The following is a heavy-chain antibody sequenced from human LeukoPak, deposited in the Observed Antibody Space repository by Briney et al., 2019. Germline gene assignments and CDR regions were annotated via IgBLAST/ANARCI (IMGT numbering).Heavy chain of an antibody. CDR1: GASFSSGDQY. D-gene: IGHD3-22*01. CDR2: IHPSGTL. CDR3: SRGLDSRKLGY. Sequence: SETLSLTCTVSGASFSSGDQYWNWIRQSPGKGLEWIGSIHPSGTLYNNPSLESRVTMSMDTSKDQFSLNLNSVTAADTAVYFCSRGLDSRKLGYWGQGTLVTVSS. V-gene: IGHV4-31*03. J-gene: IGHJ4*02.